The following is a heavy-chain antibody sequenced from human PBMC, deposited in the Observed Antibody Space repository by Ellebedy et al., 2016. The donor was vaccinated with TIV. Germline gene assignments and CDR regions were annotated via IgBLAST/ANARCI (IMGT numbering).Heavy chain of an antibody. V-gene: IGHV1-69*13. J-gene: IGHJ4*02. CDR1: GGTFNTYA. CDR3: SISHFNFDGWYWDS. Sequence: SVKVSXKASGGTFNTYAISWVRQAPGQGLEWMGGIIPIFGSANYAQKFQGRVTITVDESTSTAYMELSSLRSEDTAVYYCSISHFNFDGWYWDSWGQGTLVAVSS. CDR2: IIPIFGSA. D-gene: IGHD6-19*01.